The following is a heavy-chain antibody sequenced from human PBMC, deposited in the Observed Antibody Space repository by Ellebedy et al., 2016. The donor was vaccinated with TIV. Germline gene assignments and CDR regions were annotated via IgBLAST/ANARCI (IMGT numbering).Heavy chain of an antibody. V-gene: IGHV1-46*01. D-gene: IGHD4-23*01. J-gene: IGHJ4*02. CDR3: ASLGGFHDY. CDR1: GYSFTHYN. CDR2: INPRTGST. Sequence: AASVKVSCKTSGYSFTHYNIHWVRQAPGQGLEWMGIINPRTGSTTYAQKFQNRLTVTRDTSTTAVYMALTSLTSEDTATYFCASLGGFHDYWGQGTLFTVSS.